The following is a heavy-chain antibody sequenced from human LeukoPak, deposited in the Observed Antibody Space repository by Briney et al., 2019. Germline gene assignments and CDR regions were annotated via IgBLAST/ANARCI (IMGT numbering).Heavy chain of an antibody. J-gene: IGHJ5*02. CDR2: IYYSGST. V-gene: IGHV4-39*01. CDR3: ARQYLRESSWFHKGESDNWFDP. Sequence: SETLSLTCTVSGGSISSSSDYWGWIRQPPGKGLEWIGSIYYSGSTYYNPSLKSRVTISVDTSKNQFSLKLSSVTAADTAVYYCARQYLRESSWFHKGESDNWFDPWGQGTLVTVSS. CDR1: GGSISSSSDY. D-gene: IGHD6-13*01.